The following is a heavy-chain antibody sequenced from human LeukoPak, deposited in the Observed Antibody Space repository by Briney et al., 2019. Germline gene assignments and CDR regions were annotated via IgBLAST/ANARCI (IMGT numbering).Heavy chain of an antibody. CDR2: ILYSGTT. J-gene: IGHJ4*02. V-gene: IGHV4-59*08. Sequence: SETLSLTCTVSGGSISSHYWSWIRQPPGKGLEWIGYILYSGTTNSNPSLKSRVTISVDTSKNQISLKLSSVTAADTAVYYCARMGGYSGYATHWGQGTLVTVSS. CDR3: ARMGGYSGYATH. D-gene: IGHD5-12*01. CDR1: GGSISSHY.